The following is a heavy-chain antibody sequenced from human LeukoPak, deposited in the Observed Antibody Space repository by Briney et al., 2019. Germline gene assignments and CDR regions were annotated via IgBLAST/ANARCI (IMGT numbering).Heavy chain of an antibody. Sequence: GGSLRLSCAASGFTFSSYAMSWVRQAPGKGLEWVSYISSSSSTIYYADSVKGRFTISRDNAKNSLYLQMNSLRDEDTAVYYCARVAYYDGVWGNDAFDIWGQGTMVTVSS. CDR3: ARVAYYDGVWGNDAFDI. CDR2: ISSSSSTI. D-gene: IGHD3-16*01. J-gene: IGHJ3*02. V-gene: IGHV3-48*02. CDR1: GFTFSSYA.